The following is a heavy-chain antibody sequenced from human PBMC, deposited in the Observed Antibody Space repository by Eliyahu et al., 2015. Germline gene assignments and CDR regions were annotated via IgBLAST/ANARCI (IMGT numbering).Heavy chain of an antibody. J-gene: IGHJ4*02. CDR1: XFTFSSXG. CDR3: ARDQVGYSSSPAGVLFY. Sequence: QVQLVESGGGVVQPGRSLRLSCAASXFTFSSXGXHWVRQAPGKGLEWVXVIWYDGSNKYYADSVKGRFTISRDNSKNTLYLQMNSLRAEDTAVYYCARDQVGYSSSPAGVLFYWGQGTLVTVSS. D-gene: IGHD6-13*01. CDR2: IWYDGSNK. V-gene: IGHV3-33*01.